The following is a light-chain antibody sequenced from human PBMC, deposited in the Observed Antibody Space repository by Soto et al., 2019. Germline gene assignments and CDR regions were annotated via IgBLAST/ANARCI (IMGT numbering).Light chain of an antibody. CDR2: DAS. CDR1: QSISYW. Sequence: DIRMTQSPSTLSASVGDRVTITCRASQSISYWLAWYQQKPGKAPKLLIYDASKLQSGVPSRFSGSGSGTKVTLTISSLQPDDFASYYCQHYHSFPLTFGQGAKLEIK. CDR3: QHYHSFPLT. V-gene: IGKV1-5*01. J-gene: IGKJ2*01.